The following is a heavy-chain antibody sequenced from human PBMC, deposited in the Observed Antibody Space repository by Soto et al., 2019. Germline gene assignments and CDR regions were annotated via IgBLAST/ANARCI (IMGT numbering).Heavy chain of an antibody. CDR3: ARGFYGVGATSRQYDY. CDR1: GGSFSGYY. J-gene: IGHJ4*02. V-gene: IGHV4-34*01. CDR2: INHSGST. D-gene: IGHD1-26*01. Sequence: SETLSLTCAVYGGSFSGYYWSWIRQPPGKGLEWIGEINHSGSTNYNPSLKSRVTISVDTSMKQISLKLSSVTAADTAVYYCARGFYGVGATSRQYDYWGQGTLVTVSS.